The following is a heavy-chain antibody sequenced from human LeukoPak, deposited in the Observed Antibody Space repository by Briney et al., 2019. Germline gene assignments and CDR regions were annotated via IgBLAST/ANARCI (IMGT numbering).Heavy chain of an antibody. Sequence: SETLSLTCTVSGGSISSYYWSWIRQPPGKGLEWIGYIYYSGSTNYNPSLKSRVTISVDTSKNQFSLKLSSVTAADTAVYYCAREQSPTRYFDLWGRGTLVTVSS. V-gene: IGHV4-59*12. CDR1: GGSISSYY. CDR3: AREQSPTRYFDL. CDR2: IYYSGST. J-gene: IGHJ2*01.